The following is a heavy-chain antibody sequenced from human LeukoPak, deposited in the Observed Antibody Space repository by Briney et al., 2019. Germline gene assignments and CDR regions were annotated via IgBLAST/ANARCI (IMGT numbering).Heavy chain of an antibody. V-gene: IGHV1-69*06. Sequence: SVKVSCKASGYTFTSYYMHWVRQAPGRGLEWMGGIIPIFGTANYAQKFQGRVTITADKSTSTAYMELSSLRSEDTAVYCCASTTRGYSYGNFDYWGQGTLVTVSS. D-gene: IGHD5-18*01. CDR3: ASTTRGYSYGNFDY. J-gene: IGHJ4*02. CDR2: IIPIFGTA. CDR1: GYTFTSYY.